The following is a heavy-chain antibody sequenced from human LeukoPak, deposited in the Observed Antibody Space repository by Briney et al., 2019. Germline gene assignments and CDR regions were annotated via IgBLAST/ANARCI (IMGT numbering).Heavy chain of an antibody. J-gene: IGHJ4*02. D-gene: IGHD3-9*01. Sequence: SETLSLTCTVSGGSINSYYWGWIRQPPGKGLEWIGSIYYSGSTYYNPSLKSRVTISVDTSKNQFSLRLSSVTAADTAVYYCASLRYFDPYYFDYWGQGTLVTVSS. CDR3: ASLRYFDPYYFDY. V-gene: IGHV4-39*07. CDR1: GGSINSYY. CDR2: IYYSGST.